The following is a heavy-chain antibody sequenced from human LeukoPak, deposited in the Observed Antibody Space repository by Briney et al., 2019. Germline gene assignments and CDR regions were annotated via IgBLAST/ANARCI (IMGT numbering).Heavy chain of an antibody. CDR2: ISAYNGNA. CDR1: GYTFTSYA. D-gene: IGHD3-16*01. CDR3: ARDALGHDY. V-gene: IGHV1-18*01. Sequence: GASVKVSCKASGYTFTSYAIAWVRQAPGQGLEWMGWISAYNGNANYAQKSKGRVTMTRDTSTNTAYMEMRSLESGDTAVYYCARDALGHDYWGQGTLVTVSS. J-gene: IGHJ4*02.